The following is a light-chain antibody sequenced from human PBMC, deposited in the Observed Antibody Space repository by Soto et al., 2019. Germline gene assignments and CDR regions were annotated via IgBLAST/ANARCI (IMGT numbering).Light chain of an antibody. V-gene: IGKV3D-15*01. CDR2: GAS. CDR3: QQDNNWPWT. J-gene: IGKJ1*01. Sequence: EIVMTQSPATLSVSPGERATLSCRASQSVSSNLAWYQQKPGQAPRLLIYGASIRATGIPARFSGSGSGTEFTLTISRLQSEDLAVYYCQQDNNWPWTFGQGTKVEIK. CDR1: QSVSSN.